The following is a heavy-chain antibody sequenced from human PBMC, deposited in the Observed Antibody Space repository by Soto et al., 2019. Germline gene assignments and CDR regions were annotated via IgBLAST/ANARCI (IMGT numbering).Heavy chain of an antibody. J-gene: IGHJ4*02. CDR1: GYTFTHYF. CDR3: ARVPGHKNSRGDF. Sequence: QVRLMQSGPEVRRPGASVTVSCKASGYTFTHYFIHWVRRAPGQGLEWMGYINPKSGDTHYSQTFRGRVSMTRDTSTDTANMGLSSLKSDDTAVYFCARVPGHKNSRGDFWGRGTPITVSS. D-gene: IGHD1-7*01. V-gene: IGHV1-2*02. CDR2: INPKSGDT.